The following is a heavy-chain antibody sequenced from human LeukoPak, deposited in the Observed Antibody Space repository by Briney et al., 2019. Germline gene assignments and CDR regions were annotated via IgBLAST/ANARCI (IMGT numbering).Heavy chain of an antibody. CDR2: ISSSSSYI. V-gene: IGHV3-21*01. CDR1: GFTFSSYS. CDR3: ARDAVLIGLDY. J-gene: IGHJ4*02. Sequence: GGSLRLSCAASGFTFSSYSMNWVRQAPGKGLEWVSSISSSSSYIYYADSVKGRFTISRDNAKNSLYLQMNSLRAEDAAVYYCARDAVLIGLDYWGQGTLVTVSS.